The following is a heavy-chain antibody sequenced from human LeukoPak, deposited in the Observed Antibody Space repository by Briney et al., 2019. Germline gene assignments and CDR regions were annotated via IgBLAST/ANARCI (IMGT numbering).Heavy chain of an antibody. CDR2: IYSSGRT. CDR3: AREASYFGSSGVTNAFDI. J-gene: IGHJ3*02. D-gene: IGHD3-22*01. Sequence: SETLSLTCIVSGGFMSSYYWRWIRQPPGKGLEWTGYIYSSGRTSYNPSLKSRVTISVDTSKNQFSLKLTSVTAADTAVYYCAREASYFGSSGVTNAFDIWGQGTMVTVSS. CDR1: GGFMSSYY. V-gene: IGHV4-59*01.